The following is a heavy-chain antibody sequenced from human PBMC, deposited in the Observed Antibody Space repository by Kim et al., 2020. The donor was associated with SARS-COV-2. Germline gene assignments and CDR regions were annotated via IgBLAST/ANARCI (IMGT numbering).Heavy chain of an antibody. J-gene: IGHJ6*01. CDR3: AKDMRSSWSGSIPPYYYYGMDV. CDR2: ISWHSGSI. V-gene: IGHV3-9*01. D-gene: IGHD3-3*01. CDR1: GFTFDDYA. Sequence: GGSLRLSCAASGFTFDDYAMHWVRQAPGKGLEWVTGISWHSGSIGYADSVKGRFTISRDNAKNTLYRQMNSLRAEDTALYYCAKDMRSSWSGSIPPYYYYGMDVWGQGTTVTVS.